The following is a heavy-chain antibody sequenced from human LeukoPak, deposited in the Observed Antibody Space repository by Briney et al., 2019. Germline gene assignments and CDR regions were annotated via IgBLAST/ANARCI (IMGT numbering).Heavy chain of an antibody. CDR3: TRGIGDFVSDF. D-gene: IGHD2-21*02. J-gene: IGHJ4*02. CDR2: IHYGGTT. Sequence: KPSETLSLTCTVSGGSIGSGHYWAWIRQPPGKGLEWIGSIHYGGTTHYNPSLQSRVTISADTSKNQFALDLRSVTAADTAVYYCTRGIGDFVSDFWGQGTLVTVSS. V-gene: IGHV4-39*01. CDR1: GGSIGSGHY.